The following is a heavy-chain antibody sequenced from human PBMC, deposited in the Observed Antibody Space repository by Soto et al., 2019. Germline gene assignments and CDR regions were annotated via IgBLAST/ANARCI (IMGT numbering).Heavy chain of an antibody. Sequence: QVQLQQWGAGLLKPSESLSLTCAVYGGSFSGYYWTWIRQPPGTGLEWIGEINHSGSTNYNPSLSSRVTISVETSKIQFSLKRTSVTAADTAGNDCARVKITGPFDHWGQGTLVAVSS. J-gene: IGHJ4*02. CDR2: INHSGST. CDR3: ARVKITGPFDH. CDR1: GGSFSGYY. V-gene: IGHV4-34*01. D-gene: IGHD2-8*02.